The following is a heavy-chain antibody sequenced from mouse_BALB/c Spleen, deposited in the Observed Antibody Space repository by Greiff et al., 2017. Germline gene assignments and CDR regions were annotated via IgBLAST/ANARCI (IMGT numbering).Heavy chain of an antibody. CDR2: INSYNGDT. J-gene: IGHJ4*01. Sequence: EVQVVESGPELVKPGASVKISCKASGYSFTGYFMNWVKQSHGKSLEWIGRINSYNGDTFYNQKFKGKATLTVDKSSSTAHMELLSLTSEDSAVYYGGREGEVRLGGYAMDYWGQGTSVTVSS. CDR3: GREGEVRLGGYAMDY. V-gene: IGHV1-37*01. D-gene: IGHD1-2*01. CDR1: GYSFTGYF.